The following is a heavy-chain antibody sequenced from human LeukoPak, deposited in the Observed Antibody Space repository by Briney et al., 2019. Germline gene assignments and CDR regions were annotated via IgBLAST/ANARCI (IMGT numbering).Heavy chain of an antibody. Sequence: SDTLSLTCTVSGGSIGSSTYYWSWIRQPPGKGLEWIGYIYYSGSTNYNPSLKSRVTISVDTSKNQFSLKLSSVTAADTAVYYCAGSGYSSSWYDAFDIWGQGTMVTVSS. J-gene: IGHJ3*02. CDR2: IYYSGST. CDR1: GGSIGSSTYY. V-gene: IGHV4-61*05. D-gene: IGHD6-13*01. CDR3: AGSGYSSSWYDAFDI.